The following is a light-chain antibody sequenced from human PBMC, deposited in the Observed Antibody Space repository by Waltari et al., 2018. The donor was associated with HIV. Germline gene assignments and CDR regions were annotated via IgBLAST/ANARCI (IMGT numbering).Light chain of an antibody. CDR2: GAS. CDR3: HHQRT. V-gene: IGKV3-15*01. Sequence: EIVMTQSPATLSVSPGERVTLSCRASQSVSSNLAWYQQKPGQAPMLLIYGASTSASGIPVRFSGSGSGTDFTLTISSLQSEDFAIYYCHHQRTFGQGTKLEIK. J-gene: IGKJ2*01. CDR1: QSVSSN.